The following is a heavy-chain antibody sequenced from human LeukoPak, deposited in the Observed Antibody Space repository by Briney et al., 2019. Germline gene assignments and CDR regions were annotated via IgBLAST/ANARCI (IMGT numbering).Heavy chain of an antibody. J-gene: IGHJ5*02. V-gene: IGHV5-51*01. CDR1: GYSFTSYW. CDR3: ARRIAARPNWFDP. CDR2: IYPGDSDT. D-gene: IGHD6-6*01. Sequence: GESLKISCKGSGYSFTSYWIGWVRQMPGKGLEWMGIIYPGDSDTKYSPSFQGQVTIPADKSISTAYLQWSSLKASDTAMYYCARRIAARPNWFDPWGQGTLVTVSS.